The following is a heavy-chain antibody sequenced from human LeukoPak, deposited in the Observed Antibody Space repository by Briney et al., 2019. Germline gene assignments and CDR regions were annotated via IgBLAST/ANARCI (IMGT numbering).Heavy chain of an antibody. Sequence: GASVKVSCKVSGYTLTELSMHWVRQAPGKGLEWMGGFDPEDGETIYAQKFQGRVTMTEDTSTDTAYMELSSLRSEDTAVYYCATLGLGYSSSWADYWGQGTLVTVSS. CDR3: ATLGLGYSSSWADY. CDR1: GYTLTELS. D-gene: IGHD6-13*01. J-gene: IGHJ4*02. V-gene: IGHV1-24*01. CDR2: FDPEDGET.